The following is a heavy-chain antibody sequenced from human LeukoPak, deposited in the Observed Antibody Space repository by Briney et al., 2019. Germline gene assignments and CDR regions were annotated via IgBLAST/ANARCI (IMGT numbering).Heavy chain of an antibody. CDR2: ITSGSSTI. CDR1: GFTFSSYW. CDR3: ARPLRESGYFYFDY. D-gene: IGHD3-3*01. Sequence: PGGSLRLSCAASGFTFSSYWMSWVRQAPGKGLEWVSYITSGSSTIYYPDSVKGRFTISRDNAKNSLYLQMNSLRAEDTAVYYCARPLRESGYFYFDYWGQGTLVTVSS. V-gene: IGHV3-48*04. J-gene: IGHJ4*02.